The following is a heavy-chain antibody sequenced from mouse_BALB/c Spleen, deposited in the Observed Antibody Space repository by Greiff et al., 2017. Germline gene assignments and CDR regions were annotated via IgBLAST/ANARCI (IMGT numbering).Heavy chain of an antibody. CDR2: ISSGGSYT. Sequence: EVNLVESGGDLVKPGGSLKLSCAASGFTFSSYGMSWVRQTPDKRLEWVATISSGGSYTYYPDSVKGRFTISRDNAKNTLYLQMSSLKSEDTAMYYCARQAGGRVDYWGQGTSVTVSS. CDR3: ARQAGGRVDY. V-gene: IGHV5-6*01. CDR1: GFTFSSYG. J-gene: IGHJ4*01. D-gene: IGHD3-3*01.